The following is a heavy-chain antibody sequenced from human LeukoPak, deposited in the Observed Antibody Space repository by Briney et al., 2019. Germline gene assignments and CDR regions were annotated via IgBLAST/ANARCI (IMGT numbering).Heavy chain of an antibody. D-gene: IGHD4-23*01. CDR1: GGTFSSYA. V-gene: IGHV1-69*05. CDR3: ARGADATTVVMIMNDAFDI. Sequence: ASVKVSCKASGGTFSSYAISWVRQAPGQGLEWMGGIIPIFGTANYAQKFQGRVTITTDESTSTAYMELSSLRSEDTAVYYCARGADATTVVMIMNDAFDIWGQGTMVTVSS. CDR2: IIPIFGTA. J-gene: IGHJ3*02.